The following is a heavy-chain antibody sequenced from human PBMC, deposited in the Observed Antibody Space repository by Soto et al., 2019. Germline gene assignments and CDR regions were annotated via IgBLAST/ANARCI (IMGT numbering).Heavy chain of an antibody. V-gene: IGHV3-30-3*01. CDR1: EFTISSYS. D-gene: IGHD6-25*01. Sequence: GGSLRLSCTASEFTISSYSMHWVRQAPGKGLEWVAVISYDGSSKYNADSAKGPFTISRDKSKNTVYLQMHSLTVEDTAVYYCARDAAAMDYWGQGTLVTVSS. CDR2: ISYDGSSK. J-gene: IGHJ4*02. CDR3: ARDAAAMDY.